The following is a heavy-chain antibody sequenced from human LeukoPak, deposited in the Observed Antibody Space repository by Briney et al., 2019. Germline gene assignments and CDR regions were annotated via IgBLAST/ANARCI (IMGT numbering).Heavy chain of an antibody. V-gene: IGHV3-48*01. CDR2: ISSSSSTI. CDR3: ARDRRGITMPVPFDY. CDR1: GFTFSSYS. Sequence: GGSLRLSCAASGFTFSSYSMNWVRQAPGKGLEWVSYISSSSSTIYYADSVKGRSTISRDNAKNSLYLQMNSLRAEDTAVYYCARDRRGITMPVPFDYWGQGTLVTVSS. J-gene: IGHJ4*02. D-gene: IGHD3-10*01.